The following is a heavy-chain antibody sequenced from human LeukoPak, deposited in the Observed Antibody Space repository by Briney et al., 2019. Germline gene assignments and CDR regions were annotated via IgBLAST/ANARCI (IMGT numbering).Heavy chain of an antibody. CDR2: IYTSGSTSGST. CDR1: GGSISSGSYY. CDR3: ARGTKSPRTTVLTSFWYFDL. V-gene: IGHV4-61*02. D-gene: IGHD1-14*01. Sequence: NPSETLSLTCTVSGGSISSGSYYWNWIRQPAGKGLEWIGRIYTSGSTSGSTNYNPSLMSRITISVDTSKNQFSLRLNSVTAADTAVYYCARGTKSPRTTVLTSFWYFDLWGRGTLVTVSS. J-gene: IGHJ2*01.